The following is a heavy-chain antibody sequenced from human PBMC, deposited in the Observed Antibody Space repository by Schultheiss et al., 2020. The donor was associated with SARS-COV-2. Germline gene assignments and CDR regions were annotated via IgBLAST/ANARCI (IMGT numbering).Heavy chain of an antibody. CDR2: IYPGDSDT. J-gene: IGHJ4*02. CDR3: ARFRDGYNPFDY. CDR1: GYIYTSYW. Sequence: GESLKISCKASGYIYTSYWIAWVRQMPGKGLEWVAIIYPGDSDTRYSPSFQGQVTISADKSITTAYLQWSSLRASDTAMYYCARFRDGYNPFDYWGQGTLVTVSS. V-gene: IGHV5-51*01. D-gene: IGHD5-24*01.